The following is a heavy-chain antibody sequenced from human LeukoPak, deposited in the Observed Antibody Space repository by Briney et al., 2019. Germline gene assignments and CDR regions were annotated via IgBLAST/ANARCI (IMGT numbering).Heavy chain of an antibody. CDR1: GFTFSAYS. J-gene: IGHJ4*02. V-gene: IGHV3-21*01. D-gene: IGHD3-10*01. Sequence: PGGSLRLSCAASGFTFSAYSMNWVRLAPGKGLERVSSISSDSSFIYYADSVKGRFTVSRDNAENSLYLQMNSLRAEDTAVYYCARRSSGSGTYYSEHWGQGTLVTVSS. CDR2: ISSDSSFI. CDR3: ARRSSGSGTYYSEH.